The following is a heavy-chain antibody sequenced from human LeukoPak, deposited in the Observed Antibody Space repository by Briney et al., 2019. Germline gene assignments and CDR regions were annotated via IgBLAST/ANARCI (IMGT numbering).Heavy chain of an antibody. CDR3: APTPPEDYDDSGYFDY. V-gene: IGHV1-2*02. Sequence: EASVKVSCKASGYTFTAYYVHWVRQAPGQGLEWIGLINPNSGGTKYAQKFQGRVTMTRDTSISTAYIELTRLRSDDTAMYYCAPTPPEDYDDSGYFDYWGQGTLVTVSS. D-gene: IGHD3-22*01. J-gene: IGHJ4*02. CDR1: GYTFTAYY. CDR2: INPNSGGT.